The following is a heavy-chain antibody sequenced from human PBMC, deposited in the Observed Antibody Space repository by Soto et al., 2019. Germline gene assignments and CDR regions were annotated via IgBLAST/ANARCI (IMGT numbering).Heavy chain of an antibody. CDR3: ARGWYWGADCDECYFGL. D-gene: IGHD2-21*02. V-gene: IGHV3-33*01. CDR2: IWYDGSNK. J-gene: IGHJ2*01. Sequence: QVQLVDSGGGVVQPGRSLRLSCGGCGFTFSNYGMHGVRQAPGKGLEWVAVIWYDGSNKYYADSVKGRFTISRDNSKNTLYLHMNSLSAEDTAVYFCARGWYWGADCDECYFGLWGRGTLVTVSS. CDR1: GFTFSNYG.